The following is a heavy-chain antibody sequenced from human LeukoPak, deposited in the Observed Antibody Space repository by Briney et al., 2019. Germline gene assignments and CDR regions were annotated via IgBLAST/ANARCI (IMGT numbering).Heavy chain of an antibody. CDR1: GFTFSDYY. CDR3: AKAIHSSSSGVVDY. J-gene: IGHJ4*02. V-gene: IGHV3-11*04. D-gene: IGHD6-6*01. CDR2: ISSSGSTI. Sequence: PGGSLRLSCAASGFTFSDYYMSWIRQAPGKGLEWVSYISSSGSTIYYADSVKGRFTISRDNAKNSLYLQMNSLRAEDTAVYYCAKAIHSSSSGVVDYWGQGTLVTVSS.